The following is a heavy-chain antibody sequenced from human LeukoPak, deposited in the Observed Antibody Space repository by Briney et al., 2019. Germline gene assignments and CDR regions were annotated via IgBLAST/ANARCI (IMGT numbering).Heavy chain of an antibody. CDR3: ASLELTYSSGWYYFDS. D-gene: IGHD6-19*01. J-gene: IGHJ4*02. CDR1: GFTFSNFW. Sequence: GGSLSLSCAASGFTFSNFWLNWVRQAPGKGLEWVSVIFSGGSTYYADSVKGRFTISRDSSKNTLYLQVNSLRAEDTAVYYCASLELTYSSGWYYFDSWGQGTLVIVSS. V-gene: IGHV3-53*01. CDR2: IFSGGST.